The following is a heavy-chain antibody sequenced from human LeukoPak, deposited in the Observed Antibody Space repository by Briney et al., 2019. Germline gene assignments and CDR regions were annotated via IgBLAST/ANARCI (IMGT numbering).Heavy chain of an antibody. V-gene: IGHV3-48*01. J-gene: IGHJ5*02. CDR2: IRSSSET. CDR1: GFIFSQYS. CDR3: ARDAGNSGYGCDL. Sequence: PGRSLRLSCAASGFIFSQYSMNWVRQAPGKGLEWVSHIRSSSETFYADSVKGRFTISRDNARNSLYLQMNNLRGEDTAIYYCARDAGNSGYGCDLWGQGTLVTVSS. D-gene: IGHD5-12*01.